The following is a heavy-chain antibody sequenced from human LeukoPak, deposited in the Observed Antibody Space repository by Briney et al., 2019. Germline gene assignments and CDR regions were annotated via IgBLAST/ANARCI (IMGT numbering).Heavy chain of an antibody. J-gene: IGHJ1*01. CDR2: IAWDDDQ. Sequence: SGPALVKPTQTLTLTCTFSGFSLSSSGMCVSWIRQPPGKALEWLARIAWDDDQYYSTSLKTRLTISKDTSKNQVVLTMTNMDPVDTATYYCARTRYSSGWPEYFQDWGQGTLVTVSS. CDR1: GFSLSSSGMC. V-gene: IGHV2-70*11. D-gene: IGHD6-19*01. CDR3: ARTRYSSGWPEYFQD.